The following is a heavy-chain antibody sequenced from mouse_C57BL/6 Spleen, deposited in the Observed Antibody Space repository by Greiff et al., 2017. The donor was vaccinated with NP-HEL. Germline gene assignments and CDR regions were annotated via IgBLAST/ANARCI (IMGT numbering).Heavy chain of an antibody. Sequence: VQLQQPGAELVKPGASVKLSCKASGYTFTSYWMQWVKQRPGPGLEWIGEIDPSDSYTNYNQKFKGKATLTVDTSSSTAYMQLSSLTSEDSAVYYCARYPTVVASSFDYWGQGTTLTVSS. CDR2: IDPSDSYT. CDR1: GYTFTSYW. V-gene: IGHV1-50*01. J-gene: IGHJ2*01. CDR3: ARYPTVVASSFDY. D-gene: IGHD1-1*01.